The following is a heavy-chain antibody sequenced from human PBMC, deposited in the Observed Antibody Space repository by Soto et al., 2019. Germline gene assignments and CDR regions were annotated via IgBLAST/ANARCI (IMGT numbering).Heavy chain of an antibody. D-gene: IGHD2-2*01. Sequence: SETLSLTCTVSGGSISSYYWSWIRQPPGKGLEWIGYIYYIGSTNYNPSLKSRVTISVDTSKNQFSLKLSSVTAADTAVYYCARGLRRQLLNWFDPWGQGTLVTVSS. V-gene: IGHV4-59*01. CDR2: IYYIGST. J-gene: IGHJ5*02. CDR3: ARGLRRQLLNWFDP. CDR1: GGSISSYY.